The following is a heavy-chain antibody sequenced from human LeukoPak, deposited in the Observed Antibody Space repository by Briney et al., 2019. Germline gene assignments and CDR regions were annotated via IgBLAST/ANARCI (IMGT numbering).Heavy chain of an antibody. D-gene: IGHD3-10*01. Sequence: GGSLTLSCAASGFTFSTYWMSWVRQAPGKGLEWVANIKEDGSEKYYVESLKGRFTISRDNAKNSLYLQMNSLRAEDTAVYYCVRLPTGSGREAFDIWGQGTMVTVSS. CDR3: VRLPTGSGREAFDI. J-gene: IGHJ3*02. CDR1: GFTFSTYW. CDR2: IKEDGSEK. V-gene: IGHV3-7*03.